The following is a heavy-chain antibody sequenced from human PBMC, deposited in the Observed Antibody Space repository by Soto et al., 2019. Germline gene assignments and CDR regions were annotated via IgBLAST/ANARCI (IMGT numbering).Heavy chain of an antibody. D-gene: IGHD6-25*01. Sequence: EVQLLESGGGLVQPGGSLRLSCAASGLTFSSYAMSWVRQAPGKGLEWVSAISGSGGSTYYADSVKGRFTISRANSKNTLYLQMNSLRAADTAVYYCAKDSDPVSTSSGDVWGQGTTVTVSS. V-gene: IGHV3-23*01. CDR2: ISGSGGST. CDR1: GLTFSSYA. CDR3: AKDSDPVSTSSGDV. J-gene: IGHJ6*02.